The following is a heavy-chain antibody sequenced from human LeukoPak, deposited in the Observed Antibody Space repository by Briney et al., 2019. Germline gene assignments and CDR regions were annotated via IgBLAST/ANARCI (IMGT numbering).Heavy chain of an antibody. Sequence: GASVTVSCKASGYTFTSYGISWVRQAPGQGLEWMGWIGAYNGNTNYAQKLQGRVTMTTDTSTSTAYMELRSLRSDDTAVYYCARDQSIWFGELLRSYGMDVWGQGTTVTVSS. CDR3: ARDQSIWFGELLRSYGMDV. CDR2: IGAYNGNT. D-gene: IGHD3-10*01. CDR1: GYTFTSYG. J-gene: IGHJ6*02. V-gene: IGHV1-18*01.